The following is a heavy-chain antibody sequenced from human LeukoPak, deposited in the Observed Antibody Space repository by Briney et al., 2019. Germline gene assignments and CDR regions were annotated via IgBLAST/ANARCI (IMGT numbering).Heavy chain of an antibody. Sequence: SETLSLTCTVSGGSFSSGGYYWSWIRQHPGKGLEWIGYIYYSGSTYYNPSLKSRVTITVDTSKNQFSLKLSSVTAADTAVYYCARAPKKVTFDYWGQGTLVTVSS. J-gene: IGHJ4*02. CDR1: GGSFSSGGYY. CDR2: IYYSGST. D-gene: IGHD2-21*02. V-gene: IGHV4-31*03. CDR3: ARAPKKVTFDY.